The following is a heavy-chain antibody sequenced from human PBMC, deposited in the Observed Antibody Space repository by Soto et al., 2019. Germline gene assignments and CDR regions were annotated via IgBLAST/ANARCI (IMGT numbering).Heavy chain of an antibody. D-gene: IGHD3-9*01. Sequence: GGSLRLSCAASGFTFSSYWMYWVRQAPGKGLVWVSRISSDGSITSYADSVKGRFTISRDDAKNTLYLQMNSLRAEDTAVYYCARVYRLLEFDWDGPPTHLDYWGPGPLGTV. CDR2: ISSDGSIT. CDR1: GFTFSSYW. V-gene: IGHV3-74*01. CDR3: ARVYRLLEFDWDGPPTHLDY. J-gene: IGHJ4*02.